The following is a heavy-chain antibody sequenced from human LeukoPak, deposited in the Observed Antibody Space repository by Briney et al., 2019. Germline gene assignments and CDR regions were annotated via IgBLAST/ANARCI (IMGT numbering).Heavy chain of an antibody. Sequence: GGSLRLSCAASGFTVSSNYMSWVRQAPGKGLEWVSVIYSGGSTYYADSVKGRFTISRDNSKNTLYLQMNSLRAEDTAVYYCARAEYYDFWSGYYPYYFDYWGQGTLVTVS. CDR1: GFTVSSNY. CDR3: ARAEYYDFWSGYYPYYFDY. V-gene: IGHV3-66*02. D-gene: IGHD3-3*01. CDR2: IYSGGST. J-gene: IGHJ4*02.